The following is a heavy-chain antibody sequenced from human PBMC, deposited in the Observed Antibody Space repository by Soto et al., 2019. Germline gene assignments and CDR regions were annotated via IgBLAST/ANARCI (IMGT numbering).Heavy chain of an antibody. J-gene: IGHJ3*02. CDR2: TTYDGRQT. CDR3: AKDWREGYDTEAYDI. V-gene: IGHV3-30*04. D-gene: IGHD5-12*01. Sequence: QLHLVESGGGVVQPGKSLRLSCAASKFSFSNYAMHWVRQAPGKGLEWVAVTTYDGRQTYYADSVKGRFTISRDNSKNMLYLQMNSLRIDDTAVYYCAKDWREGYDTEAYDIWGQGTEVTVSS. CDR1: KFSFSNYA.